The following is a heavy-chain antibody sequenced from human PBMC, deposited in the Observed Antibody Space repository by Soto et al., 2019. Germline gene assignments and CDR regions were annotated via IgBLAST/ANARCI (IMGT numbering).Heavy chain of an antibody. D-gene: IGHD3-10*01. Sequence: QVQLVQSGAEVKKPGAAVKVSCKASGYTFTSYGISWVRQAPGQGLEWMGWISAYNGNTNYAQKLQGRVTMTTDTSTSTAYMELRSLKSDDTAVYYCARVYRITMVRGELSEYWGQGTLVTVSS. CDR3: ARVYRITMVRGELSEY. CDR2: ISAYNGNT. CDR1: GYTFTSYG. V-gene: IGHV1-18*01. J-gene: IGHJ4*02.